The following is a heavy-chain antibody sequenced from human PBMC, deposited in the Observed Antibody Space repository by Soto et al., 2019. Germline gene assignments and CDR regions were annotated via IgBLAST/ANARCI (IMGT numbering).Heavy chain of an antibody. CDR2: IWYDGNKK. D-gene: IGHD3-22*01. Sequence: GGSLRLSCAASGFPFSSYGMHWVRQAPGKGLEWVAVIWYDGNKKYYADSVKGQFTISRDNSKNTLYLQMNSLRAEDTAVYYCAREKNYYDSSGYYYVSGFDYWGLGTLVIVSS. CDR1: GFPFSSYG. V-gene: IGHV3-33*01. CDR3: AREKNYYDSSGYYYVSGFDY. J-gene: IGHJ4*02.